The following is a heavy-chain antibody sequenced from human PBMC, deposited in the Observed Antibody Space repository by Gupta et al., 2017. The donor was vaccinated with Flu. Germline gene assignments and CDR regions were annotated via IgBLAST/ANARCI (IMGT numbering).Heavy chain of an antibody. V-gene: IGHV3-48*03. CDR1: GFTISSYD. D-gene: IGHD3-16*01. Sequence: SLRLSCAASGFTISSYDMSWVRQAPGRGLEWVSFISSSAGTYDGDPVRGRFTISRDNAKNSLYLQRSGLRDEDTAVYYCARGHWANGGQGTLVTVSS. J-gene: IGHJ4*02. CDR3: ARGHWAN. CDR2: ISSSAGT.